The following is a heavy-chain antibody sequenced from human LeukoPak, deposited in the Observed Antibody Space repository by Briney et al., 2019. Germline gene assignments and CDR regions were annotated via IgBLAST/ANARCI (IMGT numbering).Heavy chain of an antibody. D-gene: IGHD3-10*01. V-gene: IGHV3-23*01. J-gene: IGHJ4*02. CDR1: GFTFSRNG. Sequence: PGGTLRLSCAASGFTFSRNGMTWVRQAPGKGLEWVSAISGSGGSTYYADSVKGRFTISRDNSKNTLYLQMNSLRAEDTAVYYCAKWGSYYGSGSYYEEGYWGQGTLVTVSS. CDR3: AKWGSYYGSGSYYEEGY. CDR2: ISGSGGST.